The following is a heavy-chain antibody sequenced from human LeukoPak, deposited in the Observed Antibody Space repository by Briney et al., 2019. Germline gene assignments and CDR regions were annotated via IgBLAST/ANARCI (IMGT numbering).Heavy chain of an antibody. CDR2: IIPIFGTA. D-gene: IGHD3-10*01. Sequence: SVKVSCKASGGTFSSYAISWVRQAPGQGLEWMGGIIPIFGTANYAQKFQGGVTITADESTSTAYMELSSLRSEDTAVYYCASKGYGSGRPKYYFDYWGQGTLVTVSS. V-gene: IGHV1-69*13. CDR3: ASKGYGSGRPKYYFDY. CDR1: GGTFSSYA. J-gene: IGHJ4*02.